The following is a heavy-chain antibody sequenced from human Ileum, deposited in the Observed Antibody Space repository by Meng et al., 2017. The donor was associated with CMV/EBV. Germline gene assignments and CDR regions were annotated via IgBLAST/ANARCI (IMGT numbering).Heavy chain of an antibody. D-gene: IGHD1-26*01. CDR1: GFTFSDYA. CDR2: ISGDSDDI. V-gene: IGHV3-9*01. Sequence: GGSLRLSCAVSGFTFSDYALHWFRQRPGKGLEWVSGISGDSDDICYADSVKGRFAISRDNAKNSLYLQMSSPRADDTAFYYCTKEVWKGVGSTASWGRGTLVTVSS. J-gene: IGHJ4*02. CDR3: TKEVWKGVGSTAS.